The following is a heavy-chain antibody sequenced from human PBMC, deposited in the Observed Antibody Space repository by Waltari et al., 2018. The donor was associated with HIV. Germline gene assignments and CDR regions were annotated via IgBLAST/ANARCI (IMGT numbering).Heavy chain of an antibody. CDR1: GGAISRSMYF. V-gene: IGHV4-39*01. CDR3: ARKGWLGGRYFQH. CDR2: THDSGTT. Sequence: QLQLRESGPGLVKPSGPLSRSCIVSGGAISRSMYFWAWIRQTPGKGLEWIGSTHDSGTTHSNPSLKSRVTIAIDTSKNQFSLKVTSVTAADTAAYYCARKGWLGGRYFQHWGLGTLVTVSS. D-gene: IGHD6-19*01. J-gene: IGHJ1*01.